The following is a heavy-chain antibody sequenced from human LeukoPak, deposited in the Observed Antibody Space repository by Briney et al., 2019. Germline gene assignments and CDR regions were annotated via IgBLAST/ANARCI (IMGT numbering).Heavy chain of an antibody. CDR2: ISSSSSYI. CDR3: AALGELWTRGRFGY. CDR1: GFTFSSYR. Sequence: GGSLRPSCAASGFTFSSYRMSWVRQAPGKGLEWVSSISSSSSYIYYADSVKGRFTISRDNAKNSLYLQMNSLRAEDTAVYYCAALGELWTRGRFGYWGQGTLVTVSS. V-gene: IGHV3-21*01. D-gene: IGHD3-16*01. J-gene: IGHJ4*02.